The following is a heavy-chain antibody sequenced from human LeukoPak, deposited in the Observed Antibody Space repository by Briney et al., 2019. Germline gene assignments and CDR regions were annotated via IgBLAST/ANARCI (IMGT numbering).Heavy chain of an antibody. CDR3: ARKFPRGSGYSQPFDY. Sequence: PSETLSLTCTVSGDSISSSGRFYWSWIRQPPGKGLEWIGEINHSGSTNYNPSLKSRVTISVDTSKNQFSLKLSSVTAADTAVYYCARKFPRGSGYSQPFDYWGQGTLVTVSS. D-gene: IGHD3-22*01. V-gene: IGHV4-34*01. J-gene: IGHJ4*02. CDR2: INHSGST. CDR1: GDSISSSGRFY.